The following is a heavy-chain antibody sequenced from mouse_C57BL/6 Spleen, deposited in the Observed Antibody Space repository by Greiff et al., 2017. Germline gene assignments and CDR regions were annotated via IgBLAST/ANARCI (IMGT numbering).Heavy chain of an antibody. CDR2: IRLKSDNYAT. CDR3: TGDGYDWFAY. J-gene: IGHJ3*01. Sequence: EVKVEESGGGLVQPGGSMKLSCVASGFTFSNYWMNWVRQSPEKGLEWVAQIRLKSDNYATHYAESVQGRFTISRDDYKSSVYLQMNNLSAEDSGIYYCTGDGYDWFAYWGQGTLVTVSA. D-gene: IGHD2-2*01. CDR1: GFTFSNYW. V-gene: IGHV6-3*01.